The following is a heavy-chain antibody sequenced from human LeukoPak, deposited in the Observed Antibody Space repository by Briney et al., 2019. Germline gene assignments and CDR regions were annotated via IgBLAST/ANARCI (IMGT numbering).Heavy chain of an antibody. V-gene: IGHV3-33*01. CDR3: ARDAGDCGGDCPRWFDP. J-gene: IGHJ5*02. Sequence: GGSLGLSCAASGITFSNYGMHWVRQAPGKGLEWVALIWYDGSNKYYADSVKGRFTISRDNSKNTMYLQMNSLRAEDTAVYYCARDAGDCGGDCPRWFDPWGQGILVTVSS. CDR2: IWYDGSNK. D-gene: IGHD2-21*02. CDR1: GITFSNYG.